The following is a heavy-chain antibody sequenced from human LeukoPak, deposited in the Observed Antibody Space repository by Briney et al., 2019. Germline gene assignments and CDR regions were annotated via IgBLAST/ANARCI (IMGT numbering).Heavy chain of an antibody. CDR1: GFTFSSYG. D-gene: IGHD4-11*01. V-gene: IGHV3-30*02. J-gene: IGHJ4*02. CDR3: AKDFTRWGLDSNTYYFDY. Sequence: GGSLRLSCAASGFTFSSYGMHWVRQAPGKGLEWVAFIRYDGSNKYYADSVKGRFTISRDNSKNTLYLQMNSLRAEDTAVYYCAKDFTRWGLDSNTYYFDYWGQGTLVTVSS. CDR2: IRYDGSNK.